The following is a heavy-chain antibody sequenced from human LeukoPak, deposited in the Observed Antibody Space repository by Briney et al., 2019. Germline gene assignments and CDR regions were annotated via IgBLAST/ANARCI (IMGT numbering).Heavy chain of an antibody. D-gene: IGHD4-17*01. J-gene: IGHJ6*03. CDR3: AGNYGDYGQGIGIYYYYMDV. Sequence: SETLSLTCTVSGGSISSGSYYWSWIRQPAGKGLEWIGRIYTSGSTNYNPSLKSRVTISVDTSKNQFSLKLSSVTAADTAVYYCAGNYGDYGQGIGIYYYYMDVWGKGTTVTVSS. CDR2: IYTSGST. CDR1: GGSISSGSYY. V-gene: IGHV4-61*02.